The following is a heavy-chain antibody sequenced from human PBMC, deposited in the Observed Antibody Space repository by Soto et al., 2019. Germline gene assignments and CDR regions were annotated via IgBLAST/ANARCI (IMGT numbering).Heavy chain of an antibody. Sequence: ASVKVSCKASGGTFSSYTISWVRQAPGQGLEWMGRIIPILGIANYAQKFQGRVTITADKSTSTAYMELSSLRSEDTAVYYCAFSLGTPYYYYYYGMDVWGQGTTVTVSS. D-gene: IGHD7-27*01. CDR3: AFSLGTPYYYYYYGMDV. CDR1: GGTFSSYT. J-gene: IGHJ6*02. CDR2: IIPILGIA. V-gene: IGHV1-69*02.